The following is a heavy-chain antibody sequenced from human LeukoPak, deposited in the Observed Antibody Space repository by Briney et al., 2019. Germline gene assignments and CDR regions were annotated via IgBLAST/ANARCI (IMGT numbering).Heavy chain of an antibody. D-gene: IGHD3-16*01. Sequence: ASVKVSCKASGYIFTSYNIYWVRQAPGQGLEWMGIINPSGGSTNYAQKLQGRVTMTTDTSTSTAYMELRSLRSDDTAVYYCARARARGELDYWGQGTLVTVSS. J-gene: IGHJ4*02. CDR1: GYIFTSYN. CDR2: INPSGGST. CDR3: ARARARGELDY. V-gene: IGHV1-46*01.